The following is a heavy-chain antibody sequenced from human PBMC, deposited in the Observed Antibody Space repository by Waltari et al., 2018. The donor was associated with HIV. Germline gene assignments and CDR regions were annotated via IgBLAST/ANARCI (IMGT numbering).Heavy chain of an antibody. D-gene: IGHD2-21*02. CDR1: GFPIRRYN. V-gene: IGHV3-48*03. Sequence: EVRLVESGGGPVQPGGSLGLSWAASGFPIRRYNMNWVRQTPGKGLEWVAYISGDGKNKYYADSVKGRFIISKDNGQNFLHLQMDRLSVDDSAKYFCAREVTSSKVMNYWGQGTPVIVSS. J-gene: IGHJ4*02. CDR3: AREVTSSKVMNY. CDR2: ISGDGKNK.